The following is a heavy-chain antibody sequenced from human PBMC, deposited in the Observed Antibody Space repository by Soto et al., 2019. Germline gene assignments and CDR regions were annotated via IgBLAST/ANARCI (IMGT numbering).Heavy chain of an antibody. V-gene: IGHV4-30-4*01. CDR1: GGSVSSGDYY. Sequence: QVQLQESGPGLLKASETLSLTCTVSGGSVSSGDYYWSWIRQPPGKGLEWSGYITYSGSTYFNPSLKSRLTMSIDKSQNQSSLNLSSVTASDTAVYYCARDRVAVAVGDYWGQGTLVIVSA. J-gene: IGHJ4*02. D-gene: IGHD6-19*01. CDR2: ITYSGST. CDR3: ARDRVAVAVGDY.